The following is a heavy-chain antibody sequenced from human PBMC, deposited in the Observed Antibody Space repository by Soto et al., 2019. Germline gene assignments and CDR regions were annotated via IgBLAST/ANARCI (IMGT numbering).Heavy chain of an antibody. CDR2: ISAYNGNT. CDR3: ASGSSGWRSDHYYYYDGMDV. Sequence: ASVKVSCKASGYTFTSYGLRWVRQAPGQGLEWMGWISAYNGNTNYAQKLQGRVTMTTDTSTSTAYMELRSLRSDDTAVYYCASGSSGWRSDHYYYYDGMDVWGQGTTVTVSS. V-gene: IGHV1-18*04. J-gene: IGHJ6*02. D-gene: IGHD6-19*01. CDR1: GYTFTSYG.